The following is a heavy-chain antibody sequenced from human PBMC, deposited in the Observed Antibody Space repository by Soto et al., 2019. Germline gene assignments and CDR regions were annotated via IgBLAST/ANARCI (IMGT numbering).Heavy chain of an antibody. CDR2: IYYSGST. J-gene: IGHJ3*02. D-gene: IGHD1-7*01. Sequence: PSETLSLTCTVSGGSISSSSYYWGWIRQPPGKGLEWIGSIYYSGSTYYNPSLKSRVTISVDTSKNQFSLKLSSVTAADTAVYYCARLYNWNYVQAFDIWGQGTMVTVSS. CDR3: ARLYNWNYVQAFDI. V-gene: IGHV4-39*07. CDR1: GGSISSSSYY.